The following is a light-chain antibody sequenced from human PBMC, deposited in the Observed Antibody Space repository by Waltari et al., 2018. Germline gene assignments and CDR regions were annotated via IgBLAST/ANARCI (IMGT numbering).Light chain of an antibody. J-gene: IGLJ2*01. CDR3: CSYAGSSTFVV. V-gene: IGLV2-23*02. CDR2: GVS. Sequence: QSALTQPASVSGSPGQSITISCTGTSSDVGSYNLVSWYQQHPGKAPKLMIYGVSKRPSWVSNRFSGSKAVNTASLTISGLQAEDEADYYCCSYAGSSTFVVFGGGTKLTVL. CDR1: SSDVGSYNL.